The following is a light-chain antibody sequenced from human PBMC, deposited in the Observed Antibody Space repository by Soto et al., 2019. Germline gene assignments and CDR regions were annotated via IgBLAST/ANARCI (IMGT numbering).Light chain of an antibody. CDR1: RSVSSY. J-gene: IGKJ5*01. CDR2: DAS. CDR3: QQRSNWPIT. V-gene: IGKV3-11*01. Sequence: EIVLTQSPATLSLSPVDSATLSCRATRSVSSYLAWYQQKPGQAPRLLIYDASSRPTDIPARFSGSGSGTDFTLTISSLEPEDFALYYCQQRSNWPITFGQGTRLEIK.